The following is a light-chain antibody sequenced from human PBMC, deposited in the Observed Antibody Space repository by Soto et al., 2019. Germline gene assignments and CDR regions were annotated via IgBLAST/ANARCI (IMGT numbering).Light chain of an antibody. J-gene: IGLJ2*01. V-gene: IGLV2-14*01. CDR1: SSDIGVYNY. CDR2: DVT. CDR3: SSDAGSGTFEI. Sequence: QSALTQPASVSASPGQSVTISCTGTSSDIGVYNYVSWYQQHPGKAPKLMIYDVTNRPSGVSNRFSGSKSGNTASLTITGLQAEDEADYYCSSDAGSGTFEIFGGGTQLTVL.